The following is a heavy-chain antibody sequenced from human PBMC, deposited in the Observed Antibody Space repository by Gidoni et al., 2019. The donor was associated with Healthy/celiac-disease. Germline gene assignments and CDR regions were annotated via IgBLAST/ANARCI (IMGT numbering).Heavy chain of an antibody. CDR3: ARSSRGSDYFYYYGMDV. Sequence: QVQLQESGPGLVKPSETLSLTCTVSGGSISSYYWSWIRQPPGKGLEWIGYIYYSGSTNYNPSLKSRVTISVDTSKNQFSLKLSSVTAADTAVYYCARSSRGSDYFYYYGMDVWGQGTTVTVSS. J-gene: IGHJ6*02. V-gene: IGHV4-59*01. CDR1: GGSISSYY. D-gene: IGHD3-10*01. CDR2: IYYSGST.